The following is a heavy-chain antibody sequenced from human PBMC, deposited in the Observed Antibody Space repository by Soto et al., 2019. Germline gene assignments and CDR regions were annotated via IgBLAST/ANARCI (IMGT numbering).Heavy chain of an antibody. CDR1: GHTLTELS. Sequence: QVQLVQSGAEVKKPGASVKVSCKVSGHTLTELSMHWVRQAPGKGPEWMGGFDPEDGETIYAQKFKGRVTMTEDTSTDPAYRELRRLRSEETAVYYCATVPARMPIYYRRLDVWGQGTTVTVSS. D-gene: IGHD2-2*01. CDR3: ATVPARMPIYYRRLDV. J-gene: IGHJ6*02. V-gene: IGHV1-24*01. CDR2: FDPEDGET.